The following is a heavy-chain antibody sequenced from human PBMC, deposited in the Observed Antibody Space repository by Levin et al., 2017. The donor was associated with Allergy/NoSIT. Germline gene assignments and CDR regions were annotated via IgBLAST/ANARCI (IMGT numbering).Heavy chain of an antibody. D-gene: IGHD4-11*01. Sequence: SGPTLVKPTQTFSLTCTFSGFLLSSTGVGVGWIRPPPGKALEWLAVIYWDDAKRYSPSLKSRLTVTKDTSKNRVAPKIPNMDPLDTATDFCAHKPYMSLSYCDYWGQGNRVTVSS. CDR2: IYWDDAK. CDR1: GFLLSSTGVG. V-gene: IGHV2-5*02. J-gene: IGHJ4*02. CDR3: AHKPYMSLSYCDY.